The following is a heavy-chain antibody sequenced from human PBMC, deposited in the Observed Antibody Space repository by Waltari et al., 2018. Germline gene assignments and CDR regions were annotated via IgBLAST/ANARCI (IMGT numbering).Heavy chain of an antibody. CDR3: ATEPAPGAGINY. Sequence: EVQLVASGGGFVPPGGALSVSCLGPGFTTGVFSMHWIRLAPGKGLEWVAYISASRAAIYYAESVKGRFTISRDNAKNSLFLQMTNLGVEDTAVYYCATEPAPGAGINYWGQGILVTVSS. J-gene: IGHJ4*02. CDR2: ISASRAAI. V-gene: IGHV3-48*01. CDR1: GFTTGVFS. D-gene: IGHD6-19*01.